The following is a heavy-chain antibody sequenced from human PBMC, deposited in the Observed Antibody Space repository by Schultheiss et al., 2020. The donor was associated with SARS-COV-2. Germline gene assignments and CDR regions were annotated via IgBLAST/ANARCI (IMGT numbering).Heavy chain of an antibody. CDR2: ISYDGSNK. D-gene: IGHD4-17*01. CDR3: TTVFYGDFGSGLNYYFDY. J-gene: IGHJ4*02. V-gene: IGHV3-30*03. Sequence: GESLKISCAASGFTFSSYGMHWVRQAPGKGLEWVAVISYDGSNKYYADSVKGRFTISRDNSKNTLYLQMNSLKTEDTAVYYCTTVFYGDFGSGLNYYFDYWGQGTLVTVSS. CDR1: GFTFSSYG.